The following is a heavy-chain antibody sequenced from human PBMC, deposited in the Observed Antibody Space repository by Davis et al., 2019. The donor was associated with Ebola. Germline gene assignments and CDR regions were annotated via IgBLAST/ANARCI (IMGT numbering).Heavy chain of an antibody. CDR1: GFTFTNYA. CDR2: ITTSGRTT. D-gene: IGHD6-19*01. Sequence: GESLKISCAASGFTFTNYAMSWVRQAPGMGLEWVSAITTSGRTTGYADSVKGRFTIARDNSKNTVYLQMNSLRAEDTAVYYCARDQPFVAVANYWGQGTLVTVSS. J-gene: IGHJ4*02. CDR3: ARDQPFVAVANY. V-gene: IGHV3-23*01.